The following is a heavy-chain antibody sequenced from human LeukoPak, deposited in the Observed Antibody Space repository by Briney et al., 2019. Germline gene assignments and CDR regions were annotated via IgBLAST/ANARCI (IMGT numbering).Heavy chain of an antibody. CDR3: ARQSANGLDY. CDR1: GYNFYFYW. J-gene: IGHJ4*02. V-gene: IGHV5-51*01. D-gene: IGHD2-8*01. CDR2: IYPGDSDT. Sequence: GESLQISCKASGYNFYFYWIGWVRRMPGRGVEWMGIIYPGDSDTRYSPSFQGQVTVSADRSIGIAYLQWSSVKASDTAMYYCARQSANGLDYWGQGTLVTVSS.